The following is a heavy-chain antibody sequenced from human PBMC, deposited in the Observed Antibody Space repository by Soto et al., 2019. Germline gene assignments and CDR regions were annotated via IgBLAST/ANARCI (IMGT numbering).Heavy chain of an antibody. D-gene: IGHD3-9*01. CDR3: AKSIRGDYDIWTSFDP. J-gene: IGHJ5*02. Sequence: QVQLVQSGAEVKKPGASVKVSCKASGYTFINYGISWVRQAPGQGLEWMGWISDYNGNTIYALKFQGRVTMTTDPSTSTAYMELRSLTSDDTAVYYCAKSIRGDYDIWTSFDPWGQGTLVTVSS. V-gene: IGHV1-18*01. CDR2: ISDYNGNT. CDR1: GYTFINYG.